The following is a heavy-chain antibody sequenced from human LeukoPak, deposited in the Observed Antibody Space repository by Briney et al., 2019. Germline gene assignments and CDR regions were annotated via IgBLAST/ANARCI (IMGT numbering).Heavy chain of an antibody. V-gene: IGHV3-23*01. Sequence: GGSLRLSCAASGFTFSSYGMNWVRQAPGKGLEWVSAISGSGDSTYYADSVKGRFTISRDNSKNTLYLQMNSLRAEDTAVYYCARDPPEPYCGGDCYKGYYFDYWGQGTLVTVSS. CDR2: ISGSGDST. CDR3: ARDPPEPYCGGDCYKGYYFDY. J-gene: IGHJ4*02. D-gene: IGHD2-21*02. CDR1: GFTFSSYG.